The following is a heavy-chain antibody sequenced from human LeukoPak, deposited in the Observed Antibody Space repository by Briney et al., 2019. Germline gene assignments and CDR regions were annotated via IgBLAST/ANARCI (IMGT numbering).Heavy chain of an antibody. V-gene: IGHV3-7*01. CDR1: GFTFSSNW. J-gene: IGHJ5*02. D-gene: IGHD3-16*01. Sequence: GGSLRLSCAASGFTFSSNWMSWVRQAPGKGLEWVGNIQPDGSEQYPVDSAKGRFTISRDNARNSLFLQMNSLRVEDTAVYYCASQSYARFDPWGQGTLVTVSS. CDR3: ASQSYARFDP. CDR2: IQPDGSEQ.